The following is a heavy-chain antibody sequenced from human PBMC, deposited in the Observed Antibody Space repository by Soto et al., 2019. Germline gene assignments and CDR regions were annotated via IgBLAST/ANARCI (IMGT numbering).Heavy chain of an antibody. CDR2: INHSGST. CDR1: GGSFSGYY. V-gene: IGHV4-34*01. J-gene: IGHJ6*02. D-gene: IGHD2-2*01. CDR3: ARAGGLYCSSTSCRYYYYYGMDV. Sequence: SSETLSLTCAVYGGSFSGYYWSWIRQPPGKGLEWIGEINHSGSTNYNPSLKSRVTISVDTSKNQFSLKLSSVTAADTAVYYCARAGGLYCSSTSCRYYYYYGMDVWGQGTTVTVSS.